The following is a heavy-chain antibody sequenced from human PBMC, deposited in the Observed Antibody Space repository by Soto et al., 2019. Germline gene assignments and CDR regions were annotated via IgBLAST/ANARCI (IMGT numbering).Heavy chain of an antibody. J-gene: IGHJ4*02. CDR1: GYTFRNYV. D-gene: IGHD1-26*01. V-gene: IGHV1-18*01. CDR3: ARDRQWEPLLY. Sequence: QVQLGQSGSEVKKPGASVRVTCKASGYTFRNYVISWVREAPGQGLEWMGWVSAYNRNSNYAQKFEDRVIMTADTATSTAYLELRGLRSDDTAIYYCARDRQWEPLLYWGQGTLVTVSS. CDR2: VSAYNRNS.